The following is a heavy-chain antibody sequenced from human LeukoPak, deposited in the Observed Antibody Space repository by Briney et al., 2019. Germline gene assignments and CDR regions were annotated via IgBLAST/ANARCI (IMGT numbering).Heavy chain of an antibody. CDR2: INPSGGST. D-gene: IGHD3-22*01. Sequence: ASVKVSCKASGYTFTSYYMHWVRQAPGQGLEWMGIINPSGGSTSYAQKFQERVTITRDMSTSTAYMELSSLRSEDTAVYYCAADRGVYYDSSGYYGHDAFDIRGQETMVTVSS. CDR1: GYTFTSYY. V-gene: IGHV1-46*01. CDR3: AADRGVYYDSSGYYGHDAFDI. J-gene: IGHJ3*02.